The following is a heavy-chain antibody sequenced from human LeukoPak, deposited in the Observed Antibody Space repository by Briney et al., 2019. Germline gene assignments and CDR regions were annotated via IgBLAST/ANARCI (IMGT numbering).Heavy chain of an antibody. D-gene: IGHD3-22*01. CDR3: AKDTEYYYDSSGYLTYFDY. J-gene: IGHJ4*02. V-gene: IGHV3-74*01. CDR1: GFTFSSYW. Sequence: PGGSLRISCAASGFTFSSYWMHWVRQAPGKGLVWVSRINSDGSSTSYADSVKGRFTISRDNAKNTLYLQMNSLRAEDTAVYYCAKDTEYYYDSSGYLTYFDYWGQGTLVTVSS. CDR2: INSDGSST.